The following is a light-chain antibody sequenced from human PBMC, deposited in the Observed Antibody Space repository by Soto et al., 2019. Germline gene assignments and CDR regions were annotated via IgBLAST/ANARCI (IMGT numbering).Light chain of an antibody. Sequence: DIQMTQSPSSLSASVGDRVTITCRASQGISNSLAWYQQIPGKVPKLLISAASTLQSGVPSRFSGSGSGTDFTLTTSSLQPEDVATYYCQKYTNVPAFGGGTKVEIK. J-gene: IGKJ4*01. CDR1: QGISNS. CDR2: AAS. V-gene: IGKV1-27*01. CDR3: QKYTNVPA.